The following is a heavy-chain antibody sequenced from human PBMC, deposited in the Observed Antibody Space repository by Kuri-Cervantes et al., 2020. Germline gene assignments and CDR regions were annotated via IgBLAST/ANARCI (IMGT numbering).Heavy chain of an antibody. J-gene: IGHJ4*02. Sequence: GSLRLSCTVSGGSISSSSYYWGWIRQSPGKGLEWIGSIYYSGSTYYNPSLKSRVTISVDTSKNQFSLKLSSVTAADTAVYYCARQSGTVTLDYWGQGTLVTVSS. CDR3: ARQSGTVTLDY. D-gene: IGHD4-17*01. V-gene: IGHV4-39*01. CDR2: IYYSGST. CDR1: GGSISSSSYY.